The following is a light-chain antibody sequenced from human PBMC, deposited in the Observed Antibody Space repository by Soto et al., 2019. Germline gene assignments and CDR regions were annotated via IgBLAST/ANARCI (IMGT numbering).Light chain of an antibody. CDR2: RNN. V-gene: IGLV1-47*01. CDR3: AAWDDSLSAYV. J-gene: IGLJ1*01. Sequence: QSVLTQPPSASGTPGQRVTISCSGSSSNIGSNYVYWYQQLPGTAPKLLIYRNNQRPSGVPDRFSGSKSGTSASLAISGLRSEDEADYYCAAWDDSLSAYVFGTGTKLTVL. CDR1: SSNIGSNY.